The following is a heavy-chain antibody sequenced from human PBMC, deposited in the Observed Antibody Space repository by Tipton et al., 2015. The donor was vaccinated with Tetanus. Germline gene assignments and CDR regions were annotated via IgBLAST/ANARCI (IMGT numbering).Heavy chain of an antibody. V-gene: IGHV3-33*01. D-gene: IGHD2-15*01. Sequence: SLRLFCAASGFIFSSYGIHWVRQAPGEGLEWVAVSWYDGTDKYYADSVKGRFTISRDNSKNTLYLQMNSLRAEDTAVYYCAREADCSGGSCFSGDFDNWGQGTQVTVSP. CDR1: GFIFSSYG. CDR2: SWYDGTDK. J-gene: IGHJ4*02. CDR3: AREADCSGGSCFSGDFDN.